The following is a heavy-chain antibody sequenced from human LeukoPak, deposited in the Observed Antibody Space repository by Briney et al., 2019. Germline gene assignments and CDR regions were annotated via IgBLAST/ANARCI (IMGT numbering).Heavy chain of an antibody. CDR1: GGSISSSSYY. V-gene: IGHV4-39*07. CDR2: IYYSGST. CDR3: ARGAAAGHYMDV. J-gene: IGHJ6*03. Sequence: SETLSLTCTVSGGSISSSSYYWGWIRQPPGKGLEWIGNIYYSGSTYYNPSLKSRVTISVDTSKNQFSLKLSSVTAADTAVYYCARGAAAGHYMDVWGKGTTVTVSS. D-gene: IGHD6-13*01.